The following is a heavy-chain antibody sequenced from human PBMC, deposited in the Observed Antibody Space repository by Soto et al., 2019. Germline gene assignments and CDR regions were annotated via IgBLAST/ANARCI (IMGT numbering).Heavy chain of an antibody. CDR3: ARDRVGRAIPGYNWLDS. V-gene: IGHV3-33*01. J-gene: IGHJ5*01. CDR2: IWYDGSNK. CDR1: GITLSSHG. D-gene: IGHD2-2*02. Sequence: PGGSLRLSCAASGITLSSHGMHWVRQAPGKGLEWVAVIWYDGSNKHYADSVKGRFTISRDNSKNTVYLQMNSLRAEDTAVYFCARDRVGRAIPGYNWLDSWGQGTPVTVSS.